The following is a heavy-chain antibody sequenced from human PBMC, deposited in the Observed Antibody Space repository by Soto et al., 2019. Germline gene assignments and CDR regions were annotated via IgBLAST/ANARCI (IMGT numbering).Heavy chain of an antibody. V-gene: IGHV1-2*02. Sequence: ASVKVSCKASGYTFSGHYMHWIRQAPGQGPEWLGWINANSGDTDRAPKFQDRLTMTRDASISTAYMELSRLRSDDTAVYYCARGGALDGTSPPFNHWGQGTLVTVSS. CDR1: GYTFSGHY. D-gene: IGHD6-19*01. CDR3: ARGGALDGTSPPFNH. CDR2: INANSGDT. J-gene: IGHJ4*02.